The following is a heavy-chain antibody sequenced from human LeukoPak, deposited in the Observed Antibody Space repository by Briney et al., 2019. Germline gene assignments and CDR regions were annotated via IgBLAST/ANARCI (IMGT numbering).Heavy chain of an antibody. J-gene: IGHJ4*02. CDR3: ARDNPTVTTNDY. CDR1: GGSFSGYY. D-gene: IGHD4-17*01. CDR2: IYSSGST. V-gene: IGHV4-4*07. Sequence: SETLSLTCAVYGGSFSGYYWSWIRQPAGKGLEWIGRIYSSGSTNYNPSLKSRVTMSVDTSKKQFSLKLNSVTAADTAVYYCARDNPTVTTNDYWGQGTLVTVSS.